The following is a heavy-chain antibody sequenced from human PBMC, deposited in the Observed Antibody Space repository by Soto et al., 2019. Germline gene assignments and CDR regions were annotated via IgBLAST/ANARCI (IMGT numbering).Heavy chain of an antibody. CDR3: ARPPSHRTVVTHFDY. J-gene: IGHJ4*02. V-gene: IGHV3-30-3*01. CDR1: GFTFSSYA. CDR2: ISYDGSNK. Sequence: GGSLRLSCAASGFTFSSYAMHWVRQAPGKGLEWVAVISYDGSNKYYADSVKGRFTISRDNSKNTLYLQMNSLRAEDTAVYYCARPPSHRTVVTHFDYWGQGTLVTVSS. D-gene: IGHD2-21*02.